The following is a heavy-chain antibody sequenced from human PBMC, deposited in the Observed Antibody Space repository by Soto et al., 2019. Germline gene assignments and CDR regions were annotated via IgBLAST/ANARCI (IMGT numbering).Heavy chain of an antibody. CDR1: GDMFRNSA. CDR2: IIPLFGKG. Sequence: ASVKVSCKASGDMFRNSAFTWVRQAPGQGLEWMGVIIPLFGKGNDAQKFQGRVTFTADKSTSTLYMELTSLRSDDTAAYFCARARLSNGDPNIYFYYGLDVWGQGTTVTVSS. D-gene: IGHD6-6*01. CDR3: ARARLSNGDPNIYFYYGLDV. V-gene: IGHV1-69*06. J-gene: IGHJ6*02.